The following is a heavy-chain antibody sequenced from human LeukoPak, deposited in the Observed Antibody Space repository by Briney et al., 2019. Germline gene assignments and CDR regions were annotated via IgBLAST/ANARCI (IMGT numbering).Heavy chain of an antibody. V-gene: IGHV1-18*01. CDR1: GYTFSSYG. Sequence: ASVKVSCKASGYTFSSYGITWVRQAPGQGLEWMGWISAYSGNTHYAQKVQGRVTMTTDTSTSTAYMELRSLRSDDTAVYYCASGAYYFDFWGQGTLVTVSS. D-gene: IGHD3-10*01. CDR2: ISAYSGNT. CDR3: ASGAYYFDF. J-gene: IGHJ4*02.